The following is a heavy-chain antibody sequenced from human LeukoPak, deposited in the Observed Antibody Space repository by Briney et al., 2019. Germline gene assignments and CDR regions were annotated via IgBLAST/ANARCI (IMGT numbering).Heavy chain of an antibody. J-gene: IGHJ6*03. Sequence: PGGSLRLSRAASGFTFSSYWMHWVRQAPGKGLVWVSRINSDGSSTSYADSVKGRFTISRDNAKNTLYLQMNSLRAEDTAVYYCASRGYSSGWYYYYYYMDVWGKGTTVTVSS. CDR1: GFTFSSYW. CDR3: ASRGYSSGWYYYYYYMDV. D-gene: IGHD6-19*01. CDR2: INSDGSST. V-gene: IGHV3-74*01.